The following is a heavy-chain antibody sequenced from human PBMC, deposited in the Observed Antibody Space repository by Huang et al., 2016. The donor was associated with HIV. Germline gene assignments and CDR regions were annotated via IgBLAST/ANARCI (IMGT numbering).Heavy chain of an antibody. J-gene: IGHJ4*02. D-gene: IGHD1-26*01. CDR1: ENNFNTYW. CDR3: ARWMSSGSYYYFDF. Sequence: ELQLVQSGAEVKKPGESLKISCKGSENNFNTYWIGWVRQMPRKGLEWRGIIHPGDSCPRYSPSFRGQVTFSADKSINTAYLQWTYLKASDTAMYYCARWMSSGSYYYFDFWGQGTLVTVSS. V-gene: IGHV5-51*01. CDR2: IHPGDSCP.